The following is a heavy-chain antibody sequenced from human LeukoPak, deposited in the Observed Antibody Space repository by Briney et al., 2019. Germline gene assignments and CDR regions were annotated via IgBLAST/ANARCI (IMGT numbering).Heavy chain of an antibody. J-gene: IGHJ6*03. CDR2: IYYSGST. V-gene: IGHV4-39*01. D-gene: IGHD3-10*01. CDR3: ARGRDYYGSGSYYYYYYMDV. CDR1: GGSISSSSYY. Sequence: SETLSLTCTVSGGSISSSSYYWGWIRQPPGKGLEWIGSIYYSGSTYYNPSLKSRVTISVDTSKNQFSLKLSSVTAADTAVYYCARGRDYYGSGSYYYYYYMDVWGKGTTVTISS.